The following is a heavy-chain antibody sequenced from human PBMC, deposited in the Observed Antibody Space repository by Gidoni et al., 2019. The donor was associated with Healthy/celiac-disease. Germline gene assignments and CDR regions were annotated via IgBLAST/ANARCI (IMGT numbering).Heavy chain of an antibody. CDR2: RSYDGSNK. CDR3: AKFSTHGLRFLEWSNDAFDI. CDR1: GFTFSSYG. D-gene: IGHD3-3*01. Sequence: QVQLVESGGGVVQPGRSLRLSCAASGFTFSSYGLHWVRQAPGKGPEWVAVRSYDGSNKYYADSVKGRFTISRDNSKNTLYLQMNSLRAEDTAVYYCAKFSTHGLRFLEWSNDAFDIWGQGTMVTVSS. J-gene: IGHJ3*02. V-gene: IGHV3-30*18.